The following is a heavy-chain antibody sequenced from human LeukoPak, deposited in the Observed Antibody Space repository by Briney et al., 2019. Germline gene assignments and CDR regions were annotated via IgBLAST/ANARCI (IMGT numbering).Heavy chain of an antibody. V-gene: IGHV4-59*01. J-gene: IGHJ4*02. Sequence: SETLSLTCTVSGGSISSYHWSWIQQPPGKGLEWIGDIYYSGSTNYNPSLKSRVTISVDTSKNQFSLKLSSVTAADTAVYYCARMVSYYDSSGYRSAVASYWGQGTLVTVSS. D-gene: IGHD3-22*01. CDR2: IYYSGST. CDR1: GGSISSYH. CDR3: ARMVSYYDSSGYRSAVASY.